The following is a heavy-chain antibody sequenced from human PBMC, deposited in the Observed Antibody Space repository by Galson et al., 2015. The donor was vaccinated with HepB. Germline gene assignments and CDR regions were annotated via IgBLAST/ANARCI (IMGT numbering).Heavy chain of an antibody. Sequence: SLRLSCAASGFTFSSYSMNWVRQAPGKGLEWVSSISSSSSYIYYADSVKGRFTISRDNAKNSLYLQMNSLRAEDTAVYYCARLLRGSTGSYYYYMDVWGKGTTVTVSS. D-gene: IGHD2-2*01. CDR3: ARLLRGSTGSYYYYMDV. CDR1: GFTFSSYS. CDR2: ISSSSSYI. J-gene: IGHJ6*03. V-gene: IGHV3-21*01.